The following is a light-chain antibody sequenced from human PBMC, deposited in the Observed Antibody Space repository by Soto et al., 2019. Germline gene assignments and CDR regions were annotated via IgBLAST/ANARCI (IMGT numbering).Light chain of an antibody. CDR3: GSYTSGSTLYV. CDR1: SSDDGGYNF. J-gene: IGLJ1*01. Sequence: QAALTQPASVSGSPGQSITISCTGNSSDDGGYNFVSWYQQQPDKATKLMIYDVTNRPSGISNRFSGSKSGNTASLTISGLQAEDEADYYCGSYTSGSTLYVFGTGTKVTVL. V-gene: IGLV2-14*01. CDR2: DVT.